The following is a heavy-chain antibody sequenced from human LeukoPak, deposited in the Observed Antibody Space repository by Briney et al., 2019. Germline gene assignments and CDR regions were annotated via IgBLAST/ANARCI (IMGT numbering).Heavy chain of an antibody. CDR3: ARDPESAAGTQKSFDY. CDR1: GFTFSSYS. CDR2: IGSSSSYI. D-gene: IGHD6-13*01. J-gene: IGHJ4*02. Sequence: GGSLRLSCAASGFTFSSYSMNWVRQAPGKGLEWVSSIGSSSSYIYYADSVKGRFTISRDNAKNSLYLQMNSLRAEDTAVYYCARDPESAAGTQKSFDYWGQGTLVTVSS. V-gene: IGHV3-21*01.